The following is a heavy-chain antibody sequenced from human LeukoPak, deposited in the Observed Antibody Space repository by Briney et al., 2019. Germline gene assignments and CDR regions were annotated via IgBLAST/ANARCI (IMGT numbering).Heavy chain of an antibody. Sequence: SEILFLTCTVSGGSISSYYWSWIRQPPGKGLEWIGYINYSRSTNYNPSLKSRVTISGDTSKNQFSLKLSSVTAADTAVYYCARGLSDSSGYYYGGRFDPWGQGTLVTVSS. CDR3: ARGLSDSSGYYYGGRFDP. V-gene: IGHV4-59*01. CDR1: GGSISSYY. D-gene: IGHD3-22*01. J-gene: IGHJ5*02. CDR2: INYSRST.